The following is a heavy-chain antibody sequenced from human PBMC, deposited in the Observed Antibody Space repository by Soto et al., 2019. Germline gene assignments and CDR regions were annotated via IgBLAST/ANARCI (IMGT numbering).Heavy chain of an antibody. Sequence: PSETLSLTCTVSGGSISSYYWSWIRQPPGKGLEWIGYIYYSGSTNYNPSLKSRVTISVDTSKNQFSLKLSSVTAADTAVYYCARDMRRYYGSGSYYNPYNWFDPWGQGTLVTVSS. CDR2: IYYSGST. D-gene: IGHD3-10*01. J-gene: IGHJ5*02. CDR3: ARDMRRYYGSGSYYNPYNWFDP. V-gene: IGHV4-59*01. CDR1: GGSISSYY.